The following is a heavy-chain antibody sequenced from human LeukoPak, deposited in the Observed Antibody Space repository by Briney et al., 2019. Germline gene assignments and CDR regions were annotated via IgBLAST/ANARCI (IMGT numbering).Heavy chain of an antibody. Sequence: SETLSLTCTVSGGSISNYYWSWIRQPDGKGLEWIGRIYSSGSTNYNPSLKSRVMVSIDTPKNQFSLKLNSLTATDTAVYYCARQNPGYNWNYFDYWGQGTLVAVSS. D-gene: IGHD1-20*01. CDR1: GGSISNYY. CDR2: IYSSGST. CDR3: ARQNPGYNWNYFDY. V-gene: IGHV4-4*07. J-gene: IGHJ4*02.